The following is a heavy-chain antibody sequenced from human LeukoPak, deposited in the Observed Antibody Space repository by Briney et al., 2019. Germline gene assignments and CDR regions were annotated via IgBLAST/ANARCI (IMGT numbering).Heavy chain of an antibody. Sequence: SETLSLTCSVSGYSISSGYYWSWIRQPAGKGLEWIGRIYTSGSTNYNPSLKSRVTISVDTSKNQFSLKLSSVTAADTAVYYCASCSSTVRYYYMDVWGKGTTVTISS. D-gene: IGHD2-2*01. J-gene: IGHJ6*03. CDR3: ASCSSTVRYYYMDV. CDR2: IYTSGST. V-gene: IGHV4-61*02. CDR1: GYSISSGYY.